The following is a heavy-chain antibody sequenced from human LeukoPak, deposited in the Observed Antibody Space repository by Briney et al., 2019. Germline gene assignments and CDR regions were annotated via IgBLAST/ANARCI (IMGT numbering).Heavy chain of an antibody. Sequence: PSGTLSLTCGVSGGSISNTNWWSWVRQPPGQGLEWIGEISLTGLTHYNPSLESRVTVSLDKSKDQLSLNLTSVTAADTAVYYCSRENGAFSPFGYWGQGTLVTVLS. CDR1: GGSISNTNW. V-gene: IGHV4-4*02. D-gene: IGHD2-8*01. CDR3: SRENGAFSPFGY. J-gene: IGHJ4*02. CDR2: ISLTGLT.